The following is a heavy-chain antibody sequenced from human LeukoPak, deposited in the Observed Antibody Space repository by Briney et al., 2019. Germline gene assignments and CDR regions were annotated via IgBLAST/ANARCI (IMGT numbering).Heavy chain of an antibody. V-gene: IGHV1-69*05. CDR2: IIPIFGTA. J-gene: IGHJ4*02. D-gene: IGHD6-13*01. CDR1: GGTFSSYA. CDR3: ARGLGSAAGTEYFDY. Sequence: SVKVSCKASGGTFSSYAISWVRQAPGQGLEWMGGIIPIFGTANYAQKFQGRVTITTDESTSTAYMELSSLRSEDTAVYYCARGLGSAAGTEYFDYWGQGTLVTVSS.